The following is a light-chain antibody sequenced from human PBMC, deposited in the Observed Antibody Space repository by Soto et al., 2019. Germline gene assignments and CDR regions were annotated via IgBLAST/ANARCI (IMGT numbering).Light chain of an antibody. CDR1: HYVYSN. J-gene: IGKJ1*01. Sequence: EIVMTQSPATLSVSPGERATLSCTASHYVYSNVAWFQQRPGQAPRLLIYRASTRATGTPARFSGSGSGTELTLTITSLQSEDFALYYCQQYHNLWTFGQGTKVDI. CDR3: QQYHNLWT. CDR2: RAS. V-gene: IGKV3-15*01.